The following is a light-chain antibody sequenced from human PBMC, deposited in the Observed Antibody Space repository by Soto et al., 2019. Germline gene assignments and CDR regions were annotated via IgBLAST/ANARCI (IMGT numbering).Light chain of an antibody. J-gene: IGKJ1*01. CDR2: AAS. CDR3: QQSYSTPRT. V-gene: IGKV1-39*01. CDR1: QSIAIY. Sequence: DIQMTQSPSSLSASVGDRVTITCRASQSIAIYLNWYQQRHGKAPELLIYAASSLQSGVPSRFSGSGSGTDFTLTISSLQPEDFATYYCQQSYSTPRTFGQGTKVDIK.